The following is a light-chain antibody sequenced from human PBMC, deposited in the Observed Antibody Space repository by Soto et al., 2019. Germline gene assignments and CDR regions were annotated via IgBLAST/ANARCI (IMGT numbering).Light chain of an antibody. V-gene: IGKV3-20*01. Sequence: EIVLTQSPGTLSLSPGGRATLSCRASQSVRSSFLAWYQQKPGQAPRLLIYGASSRATGIPDRFSGGGSGTDFPLTISRLEPEDLAVYYCQQYGSSPTFGGGTKVEIK. CDR1: QSVRSSF. CDR3: QQYGSSPT. J-gene: IGKJ4*01. CDR2: GAS.